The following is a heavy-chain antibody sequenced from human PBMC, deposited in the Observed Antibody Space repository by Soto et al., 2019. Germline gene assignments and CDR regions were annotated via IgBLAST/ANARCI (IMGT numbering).Heavy chain of an antibody. CDR2: ISKDSSRAT. J-gene: IGHJ6*02. Sequence: GGSLRLSCAASGFIFRDWFMSWIRQAPGKGLEWISYISKDSSRATRYADSVKGRFTISRDNSKNTLYLQMNSLRAEDTAVYYCARDIEPLIPPRRGYSGYAAPAHYYYGMDVWGQGTTVTVSS. CDR1: GFIFRDWF. D-gene: IGHD5-12*01. V-gene: IGHV3-11*06. CDR3: ARDIEPLIPPRRGYSGYAAPAHYYYGMDV.